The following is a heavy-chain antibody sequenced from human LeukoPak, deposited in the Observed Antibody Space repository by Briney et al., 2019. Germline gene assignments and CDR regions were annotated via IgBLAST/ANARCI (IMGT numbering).Heavy chain of an antibody. V-gene: IGHV4-4*07. CDR1: GGSISSYY. CDR2: IYTSGST. CDR3: ARVQVTTIGVAFDI. J-gene: IGHJ3*02. Sequence: SETLSLTCTVSGGSISSYYWSWIRQPAGKGLEWIGRIYTSGSTNYNPSLKSRVTMSVDTSKNQFSLKLSSVTAADTAVYYCARVQVTTIGVAFDIWGQGIMVTVSS. D-gene: IGHD5-12*01.